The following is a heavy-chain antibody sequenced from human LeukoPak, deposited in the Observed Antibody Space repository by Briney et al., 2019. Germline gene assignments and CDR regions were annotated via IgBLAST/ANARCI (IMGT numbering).Heavy chain of an antibody. CDR2: IWYDGSNK. Sequence: GGSLRLSCAASGFTFSSYSMSWVRQAPSKGLEWVAVIWYDGSNKYYADSVKGRFTISRDNSKNTLYLQMNSLRAEDTAVYYCARDGSPQYDFWSGYLSYYYYYGMDVWGQGTTVTVSS. V-gene: IGHV3-33*08. D-gene: IGHD3-3*01. CDR1: GFTFSSYS. J-gene: IGHJ6*02. CDR3: ARDGSPQYDFWSGYLSYYYYYGMDV.